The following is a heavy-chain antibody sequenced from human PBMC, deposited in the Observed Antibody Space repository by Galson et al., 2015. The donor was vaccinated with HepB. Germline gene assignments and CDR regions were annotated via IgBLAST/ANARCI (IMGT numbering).Heavy chain of an antibody. J-gene: IGHJ4*02. D-gene: IGHD1-1*01. CDR3: ARGCVQPLY. V-gene: IGHV3-7*01. CDR2: IKEDGSAT. CDR1: GFSISSFW. Sequence: SLRLSCAASGFSISSFWMTWVRQAPGKGLEWVASIKEDGSATYYLDSLKGRFTVSRDNAKNSLYLQMNSLRADDTAVYYCARGCVQPLYWGQGTLVTASS.